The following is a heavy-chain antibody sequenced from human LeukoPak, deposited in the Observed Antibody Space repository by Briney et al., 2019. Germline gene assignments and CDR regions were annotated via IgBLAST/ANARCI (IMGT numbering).Heavy chain of an antibody. Sequence: AGGSLRLSCAASGFTFSSYAMHWVRQAPGKGLEWVAVISYDGSNKYYADSVKGRLTISRDNSKNTLYLQMNSLRAEDTAVYYCASQSTGSAFDIWGQGTMVTVSS. V-gene: IGHV3-30-3*01. CDR3: ASQSTGSAFDI. J-gene: IGHJ3*02. CDR2: ISYDGSNK. CDR1: GFTFSSYA. D-gene: IGHD1-1*01.